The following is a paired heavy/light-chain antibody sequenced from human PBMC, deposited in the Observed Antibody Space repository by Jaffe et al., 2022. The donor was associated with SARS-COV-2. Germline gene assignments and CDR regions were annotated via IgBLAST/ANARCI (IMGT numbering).Light chain of an antibody. CDR1: QSVSSA. CDR3: HQRSTWPLT. CDR2: GAS. Sequence: EIVLTQSPATLSLSPGERATLSCRASQSVSSALAWYQQKPGQAPRVLLYGASNRATGIPARFSGRGSGTDFTLTISSLEPEDFAVYYCHQRSTWPLTFGGGTKVEI. J-gene: IGKJ4*01. V-gene: IGKV3-11*01.
Heavy chain of an antibody. J-gene: IGHJ4*02. D-gene: IGHD3-3*01. CDR1: GGSISSSSYS. CDR2: MYYSGST. CDR3: ARREHVTWSFDN. Sequence: QLQLQESGPGLVKPSETLSLTCTVSGGSISSSSYSWVWIRQPPGKGLEWIGNMYYSGSTNYNPSLESRVAISVDTSKTQFSLKLTSVTAADTAVYYCARREHVTWSFDNWGQGILVTVSS. V-gene: IGHV4-39*01.